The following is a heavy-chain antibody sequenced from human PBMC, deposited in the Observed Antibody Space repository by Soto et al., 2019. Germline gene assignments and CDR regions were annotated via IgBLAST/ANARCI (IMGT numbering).Heavy chain of an antibody. V-gene: IGHV4-39*01. CDR3: ARLSSSWYWFDP. J-gene: IGHJ5*02. CDR1: GGSISSSSYY. Sequence: SETLSLTCTVSGGSISSSSYYWGWIRQPPGKGLEWIGSIYYSGSTYYNPSLKSRVTISVDTSKNQFSLKLSSVTAADTAVYYCARLSSSWYWFDPGAREPWSPSPQ. CDR2: IYYSGST. D-gene: IGHD6-13*01.